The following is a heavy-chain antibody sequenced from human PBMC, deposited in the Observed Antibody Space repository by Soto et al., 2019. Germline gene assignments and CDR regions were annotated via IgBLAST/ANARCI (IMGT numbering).Heavy chain of an antibody. V-gene: IGHV3-21*01. CDR1: GFTFSSYS. J-gene: IGHJ1*01. CDR2: ISSSSSYI. D-gene: IGHD2-15*01. CDR3: ARDGPYGYYGYCSGGSCYGYFQH. Sequence: PGGSLRLSCAASGFTFSSYSMNWVRQAPGKGLEWVSSISSSSSYIYYADSVKGRFTISRDNAKNSLYLQMNSLRAEDTAVYYCARDGPYGYYGYCSGGSCYGYFQHWGQGTLVTVSS.